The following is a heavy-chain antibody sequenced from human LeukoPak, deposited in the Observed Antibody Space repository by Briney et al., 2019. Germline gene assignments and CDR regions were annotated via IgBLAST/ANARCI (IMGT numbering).Heavy chain of an antibody. D-gene: IGHD3-22*01. V-gene: IGHV4-59*01. CDR1: GGSISSYY. J-gene: IGHJ3*02. CDR2: IYYSGST. CDR3: ARDIHYYDSSGYYYAFDI. Sequence: SETLSLTCTVSGGSISSYYWSWIRQPPGKGLEWNGYIYYSGSTNYNPSLKSRVTISVDTSKNQFSLKLSSVTAADTAVYYCARDIHYYDSSGYYYAFDIWGQGTMVTVSS.